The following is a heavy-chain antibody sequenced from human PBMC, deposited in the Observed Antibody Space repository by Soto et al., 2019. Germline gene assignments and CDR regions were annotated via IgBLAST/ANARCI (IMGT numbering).Heavy chain of an antibody. CDR2: IHYSGTT. CDR1: GGSMRNYF. V-gene: IGHV4-59*01. CDR3: AAGEASSRNLAPYYLDF. D-gene: IGHD6-13*01. J-gene: IGHJ4*02. Sequence: SETLSLTCPVSGGSMRNYFWTWIRQPPGKGLEWIGYIHYSGTTSFFPSYNPSLRSRVTISEDTSKNQFSLKLLSVTTADTAVYFCAAGEASSRNLAPYYLDFWGQGTLVTVSS.